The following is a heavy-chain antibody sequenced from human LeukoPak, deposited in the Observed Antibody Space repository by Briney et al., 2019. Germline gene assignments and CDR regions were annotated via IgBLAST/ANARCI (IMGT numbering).Heavy chain of an antibody. J-gene: IGHJ3*01. CDR1: GFALSGHS. CDR2: ISPTSAYI. Sequence: GGSLRLSCAATGFALSGHSMNWVRQAPGKGLDWVSSISPTSAYIYYQDSVKGRFTISRDDAKNSLYLEMDSLRAEDTAVYYCARTIYYYESTSYFSDAFDVWGQGTMVTVSS. D-gene: IGHD3-22*01. CDR3: ARTIYYYESTSYFSDAFDV. V-gene: IGHV3-21*01.